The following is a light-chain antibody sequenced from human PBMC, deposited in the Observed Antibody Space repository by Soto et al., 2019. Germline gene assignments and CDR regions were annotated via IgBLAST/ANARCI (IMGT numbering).Light chain of an antibody. Sequence: EIVMTPSPATLSVSPGERATLACRASQSISSTLAWYQQKPCQAPRLLIYGASTRATGIPARFSGSGSGTEFTLTISSLQSEDFAVYYCQQYSNWPPLTFGGGTKVEIK. CDR2: GAS. J-gene: IGKJ4*01. V-gene: IGKV3-15*01. CDR1: QSISST. CDR3: QQYSNWPPLT.